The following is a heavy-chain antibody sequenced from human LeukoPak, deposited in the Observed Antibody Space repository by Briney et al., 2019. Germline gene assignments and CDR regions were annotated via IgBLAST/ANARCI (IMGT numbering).Heavy chain of an antibody. V-gene: IGHV3-21*01. CDR2: ISSSSSYI. J-gene: IGHJ6*02. D-gene: IGHD6-19*01. Sequence: KAGGSLRLSCAASGFTFSSYSMNWVRQAPGKGLEWVSSISSSSSYIYYADSVKGRFTISRDNAKNSLYLQMNSLRAEDTAVYYCARDSIAVAQDVWGQGTTVTVSS. CDR3: ARDSIAVAQDV. CDR1: GFTFSSYS.